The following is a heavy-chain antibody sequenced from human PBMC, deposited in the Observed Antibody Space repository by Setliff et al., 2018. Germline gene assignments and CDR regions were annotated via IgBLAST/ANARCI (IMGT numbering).Heavy chain of an antibody. V-gene: IGHV5-51*01. D-gene: IGHD3-10*01. CDR3: VRHPYYYGSGTYLDNNNRWFDP. CDR2: IYPGDSIT. CDR1: GYSFSTCW. Sequence: PGESLKISCKGSGYSFSTCWIGWVRQMPGKGLEWMGIIYPGDSITRYSPPFQGQVTISVDKSINTAYLQWSSLRASDTAIYYCVRHPYYYGSGTYLDNNNRWFDPWGQGTLVTVSS. J-gene: IGHJ5*02.